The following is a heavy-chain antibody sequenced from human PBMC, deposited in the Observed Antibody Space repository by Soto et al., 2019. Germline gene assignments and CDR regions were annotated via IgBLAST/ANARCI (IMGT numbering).Heavy chain of an antibody. V-gene: IGHV3-23*01. D-gene: IGHD3-22*01. CDR3: ARGHYYDSSGYWPS. J-gene: IGHJ4*02. CDR2: ISGSGGST. Sequence: GGSLRLSCAASGFTFSSYAVSWVRQAPGKGLEWVSTISGSGGSTYYADSGKGRFTISRDTSKNTLYLQMNSLRAEDTAVYYCARGHYYDSSGYWPSWGQGTLVTVSS. CDR1: GFTFSSYA.